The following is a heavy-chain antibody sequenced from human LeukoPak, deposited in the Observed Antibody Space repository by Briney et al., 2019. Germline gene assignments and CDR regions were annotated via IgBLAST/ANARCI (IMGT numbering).Heavy chain of an antibody. CDR2: INPIFGTA. J-gene: IGHJ6*03. CDR3: ARGPDYYDSSGYDYYYMDV. D-gene: IGHD3-22*01. CDR1: GGTFSNYA. V-gene: IGHV1-69*01. Sequence: SSVKVSCKASGGTFSNYAISWVRQAPGQGLEWMGGINPIFGTANYAQKFQGRVTITADESTSTAYMELSSLRSEDTAVYYCARGPDYYDSSGYDYYYMDVWGKGTTVTVSS.